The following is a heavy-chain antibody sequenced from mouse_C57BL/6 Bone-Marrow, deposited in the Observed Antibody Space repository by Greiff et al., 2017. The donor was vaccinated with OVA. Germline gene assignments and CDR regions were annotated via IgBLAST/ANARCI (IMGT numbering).Heavy chain of an antibody. CDR2: ISSGGSYT. J-gene: IGHJ4*01. V-gene: IGHV5-6*02. CDR1: GFTFSSYG. Sequence: EVMLVESGGDLVKPGGSLKLSCAASGFTFSSYGMSWVRQTPDKRLEWVATISSGGSYTYYPDSVKGRFTISRDNAKNTLYLQMSSLKSEDTAMYYCARHKPYAMDYWGQGTSVTVSS. CDR3: ARHKPYAMDY.